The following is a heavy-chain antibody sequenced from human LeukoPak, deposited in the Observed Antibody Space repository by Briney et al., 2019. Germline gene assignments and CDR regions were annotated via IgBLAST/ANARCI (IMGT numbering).Heavy chain of an antibody. Sequence: SETLSLTCTVSGASIRSYYWSWIRQPPGKGLEWIGYIYYSGSTSYNPSLKSRVTISVDASKNQFSLKLSSVTAADTAVYYCARVEYYYDSSGYFRFWFDPWGQGTLVTVSS. V-gene: IGHV4-59*08. CDR3: ARVEYYYDSSGYFRFWFDP. D-gene: IGHD3-22*01. J-gene: IGHJ5*02. CDR2: IYYSGST. CDR1: GASIRSYY.